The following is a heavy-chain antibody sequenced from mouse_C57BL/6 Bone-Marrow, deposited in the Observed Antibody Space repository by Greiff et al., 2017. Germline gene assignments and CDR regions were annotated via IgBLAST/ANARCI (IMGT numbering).Heavy chain of an antibody. CDR2: IDPEDGET. CDR3: SNLFDY. CDR1: GFNIKDYY. J-gene: IGHJ2*01. Sequence: EVQLPQSGAELVKPGASVKLFCTASGFNIKDYYMHWVKQRTEQGLEWIGRIDPEDGETKYAPKFQGKATIPADSSSNTAFLQLISLTSEDTAVYYCSNLFDYWGQGTTLTVSS. V-gene: IGHV14-2*01. D-gene: IGHD2-3*01.